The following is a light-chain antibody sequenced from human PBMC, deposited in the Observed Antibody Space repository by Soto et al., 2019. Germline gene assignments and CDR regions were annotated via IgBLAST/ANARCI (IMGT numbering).Light chain of an antibody. Sequence: EIQITQSPSTLSGSLGERATLTCRASQSVSSRLAWYQQKPGKAPNLLIYRAFTIASGIPARFSGTGSGTEFTLTISSLQPDDFATYYCQHYNDWSLTFGQGTKVDI. J-gene: IGKJ1*01. CDR3: QHYNDWSLT. CDR2: RAF. CDR1: QSVSSR. V-gene: IGKV1-5*03.